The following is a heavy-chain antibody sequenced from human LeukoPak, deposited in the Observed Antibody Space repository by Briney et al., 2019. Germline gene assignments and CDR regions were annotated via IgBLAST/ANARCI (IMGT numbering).Heavy chain of an antibody. Sequence: GGSLRLSCAASGFTVSSNHMSWVRQAPGKALEWVSVVYTGGNTYYADSVRGRFTISRDDSKNTVYLQMNSLRAEDTAVYYCARGSPINYYDSSGYYSGINYLDYWGQGTLVTVSS. CDR2: VYTGGNT. CDR3: ARGSPINYYDSSGYYSGINYLDY. D-gene: IGHD3-22*01. V-gene: IGHV3-53*01. CDR1: GFTVSSNH. J-gene: IGHJ4*02.